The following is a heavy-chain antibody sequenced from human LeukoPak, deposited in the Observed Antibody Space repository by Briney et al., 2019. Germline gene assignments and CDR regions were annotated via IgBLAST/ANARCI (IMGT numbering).Heavy chain of an antibody. CDR3: ATDIGDLRITIFGVVITPTTMDV. CDR2: ISGSGGNT. CDR1: GFTLSSYA. D-gene: IGHD3-3*01. J-gene: IGHJ6*03. V-gene: IGHV3-23*01. Sequence: PGGSLRLSCAASGFTLSSYAMSWVRQAPGKGLEWVSAISGSGGNTYDADSVKGRFTISRDNSKNTLYLQMNSLRAEDTAVYYCATDIGDLRITIFGVVITPTTMDVWGKGTTVTVSS.